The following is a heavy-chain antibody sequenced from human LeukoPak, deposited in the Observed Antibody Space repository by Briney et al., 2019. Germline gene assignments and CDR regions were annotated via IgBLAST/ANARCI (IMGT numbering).Heavy chain of an antibody. CDR3: ARQGGQLATFDY. D-gene: IGHD6-6*01. V-gene: IGHV4-39*01. CDR1: GGSISSSSYY. CDR2: IYYSGST. Sequence: SETLSLTCTVSGGSISSSSYYLGWIRQPPGKGLEWIGSIYYSGSTYYNPSLKSRVTISVDTSKNQFSLKLSSVTAADTAVYYCARQGGQLATFDYWGQGTLVTVSS. J-gene: IGHJ4*02.